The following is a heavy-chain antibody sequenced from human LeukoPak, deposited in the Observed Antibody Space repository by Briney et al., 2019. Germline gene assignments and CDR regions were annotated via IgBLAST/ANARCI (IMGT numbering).Heavy chain of an antibody. J-gene: IGHJ4*02. CDR1: GFTFSSYG. D-gene: IGHD3-10*01. CDR3: ARDIDGSGSYCLEY. Sequence: QTGGSLRLSCAASGFTFSSYGMHWVRQAPGKGLEWAAVIWYDGSNKYYADSVKGRFTISRDNSKNTLYLQMNSLRAEDTAVYYCARDIDGSGSYCLEYWGQGTLVTVSS. V-gene: IGHV3-33*01. CDR2: IWYDGSNK.